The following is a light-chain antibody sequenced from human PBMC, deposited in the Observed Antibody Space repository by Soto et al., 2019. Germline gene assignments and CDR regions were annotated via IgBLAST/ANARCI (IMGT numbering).Light chain of an antibody. J-gene: IGLJ1*01. CDR3: CSFAGNSNYV. CDR2: GVS. Sequence: QSALTQPPSASGSPGQSVTISCTGTSSDVGGYNYVSWYQQHPGKAPKLIIYGVSKRPSGVSDRFSGSKSGNTASLTISGLQAEDEADYYCCSFAGNSNYVFGTGTKVTVL. V-gene: IGLV2-8*01. CDR1: SSDVGGYNY.